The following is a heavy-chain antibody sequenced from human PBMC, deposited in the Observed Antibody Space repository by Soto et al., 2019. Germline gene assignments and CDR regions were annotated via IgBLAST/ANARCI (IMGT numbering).Heavy chain of an antibody. D-gene: IGHD3-10*01. J-gene: IGHJ4*02. V-gene: IGHV1-24*01. Sequence: ASVKVFCKVSGYTLTELSMHWVRQAPGKGLEWMGGFDPEDGETIYAQKFQGRVTMTEDTSTDTAYRELSSLRSEDTAVYYCATAGYGSGSYALLYYFGYWGQGTLVTVSS. CDR3: ATAGYGSGSYALLYYFGY. CDR2: FDPEDGET. CDR1: GYTLTELS.